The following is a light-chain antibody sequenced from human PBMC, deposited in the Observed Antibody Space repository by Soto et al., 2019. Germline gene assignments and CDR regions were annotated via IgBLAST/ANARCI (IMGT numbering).Light chain of an antibody. CDR3: MQTLKLWT. J-gene: IGKJ1*01. CDR2: LGS. Sequence: DLVMTQSPVSLPVTPGEPASISCRSSESLLHSNGYNYLDWYLQKPGQSPQLLIYLGSNRASGVPDRFSGSGSGTDFTLKISRVEAEDVGVYYCMQTLKLWTFGQGTKVEIK. CDR1: ESLLHSNGYNY. V-gene: IGKV2-28*01.